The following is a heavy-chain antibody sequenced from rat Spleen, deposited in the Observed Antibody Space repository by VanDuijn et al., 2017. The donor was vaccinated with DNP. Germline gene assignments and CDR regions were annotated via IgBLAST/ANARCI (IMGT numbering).Heavy chain of an antibody. D-gene: IGHD4-6*01. J-gene: IGHJ2*01. CDR3: ARGPLGGY. V-gene: IGHV2-47*01. Sequence: VQLVESGGGLVQPGRSLKLSCAASGFTFSDNYMAWVRQASTKGLEWMGVIWSNGGTDYNSAIKSRLSISRDTSKSQVFLKMNSLQTEDTAMYFCARGPLGGYWGQGVMVTVSS. CDR2: IWSNGGT. CDR1: GFTFSDNY.